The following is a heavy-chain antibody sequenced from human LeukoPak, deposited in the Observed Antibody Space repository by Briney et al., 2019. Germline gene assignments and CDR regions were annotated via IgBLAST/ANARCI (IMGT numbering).Heavy chain of an antibody. Sequence: ASVKVSCKASGYTFTSYAMHWVRQAPGRRLEWMGWINAGNGNTKYSQKFQGRVTITRDTSASTAYMELSSLRSEDTAVYYCARFEVGYCSSTSCYGIDYWGQGTLVTVSS. CDR3: ARFEVGYCSSTSCYGIDY. V-gene: IGHV1-3*01. J-gene: IGHJ4*02. D-gene: IGHD2-2*01. CDR1: GYTFTSYA. CDR2: INAGNGNT.